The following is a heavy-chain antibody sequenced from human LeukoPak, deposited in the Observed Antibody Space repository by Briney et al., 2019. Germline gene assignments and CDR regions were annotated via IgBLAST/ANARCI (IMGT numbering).Heavy chain of an antibody. CDR2: IYTSGST. V-gene: IGHV4-4*07. CDR3: ARDRTAELRYFDWLSESYFDY. D-gene: IGHD3-9*01. J-gene: IGHJ4*02. Sequence: PSETLSLTCTVSGGSISSYYWSWIRQPAGKGLEWIGRIYTSGSTNYNPSLKSRVTMSVDTSKNQFSLKLSSVTAADTAVYYCARDRTAELRYFDWLSESYFDYWGQGTLVTVSS. CDR1: GGSISSYY.